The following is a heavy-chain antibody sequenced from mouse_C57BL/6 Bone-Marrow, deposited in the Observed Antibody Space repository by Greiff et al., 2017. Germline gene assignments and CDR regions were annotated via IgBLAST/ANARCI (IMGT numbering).Heavy chain of an antibody. CDR3: ARSKNWDSWFAY. CDR1: GYAFTNYL. J-gene: IGHJ3*01. V-gene: IGHV1-54*01. D-gene: IGHD4-1*01. Sequence: QVQLKESGAELVRPGTSVKVSCKASGYAFTNYLIEWVKQRPGQGLAWIGVINPGSGGTNYNEKFKGKATLTADKSSSTAYMQLSSLTSEDSAVYFCARSKNWDSWFAYWGQGTLVTVSA. CDR2: INPGSGGT.